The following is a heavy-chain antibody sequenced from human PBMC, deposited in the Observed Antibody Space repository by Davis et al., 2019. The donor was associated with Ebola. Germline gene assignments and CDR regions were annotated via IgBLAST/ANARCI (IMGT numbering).Heavy chain of an antibody. V-gene: IGHV4-39*01. CDR2: IYYSGST. J-gene: IGHJ4*02. Sequence: PSETLSLTCTVSGGSISSSSYYWGWIRQPPGKGLEWIGSIYYSGSTYYNPSLKSRVTISVDTSKNQFSLKLSSVTAADTAVYYCGVGDSAPKKALLFDYWGQGTLVTVSS. CDR3: GVGDSAPKKALLFDY. D-gene: IGHD3-16*01. CDR1: GGSISSSSYY.